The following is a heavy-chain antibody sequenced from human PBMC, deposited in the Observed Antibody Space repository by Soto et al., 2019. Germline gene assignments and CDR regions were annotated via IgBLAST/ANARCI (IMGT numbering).Heavy chain of an antibody. CDR1: GGSISSSSYY. J-gene: IGHJ6*02. CDR3: ARNTFSPIGEKTYYYYGMDV. V-gene: IGHV4-39*01. Sequence: QLQLQGSGPGLVKPSETLSLTCTVSGGSISSSSYYWGWIRQPPGKGLEWIGSIYYSGSTYYNPSLKSRVPISVDTSKNQFSLKLSSVTAADTAVYYCARNTFSPIGEKTYYYYGMDVWGQGTTVTVSS. D-gene: IGHD3-10*01. CDR2: IYYSGST.